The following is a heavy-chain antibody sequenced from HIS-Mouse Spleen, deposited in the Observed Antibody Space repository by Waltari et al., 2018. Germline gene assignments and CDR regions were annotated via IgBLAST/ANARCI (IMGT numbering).Heavy chain of an antibody. D-gene: IGHD6-13*01. CDR2: CYYSGRT. V-gene: IGHV4-39*07. CDR3: AREIPYSSSWYDWYFDL. J-gene: IGHJ2*01. Sequence: QLQLQESGPGLVKPSETLSLTCTVSGGSISSSSYYWGWIRQPPGKGLEWIGSCYYSGRTYYTPSLKSRVTISVDTSKNQFSLKLSSVTAADMAVYYCAREIPYSSSWYDWYFDLWGRGTLVTVSS. CDR1: GGSISSSSYY.